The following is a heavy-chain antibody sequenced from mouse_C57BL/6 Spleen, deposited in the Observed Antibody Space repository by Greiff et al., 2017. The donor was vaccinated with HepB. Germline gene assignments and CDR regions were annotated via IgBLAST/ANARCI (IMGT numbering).Heavy chain of an antibody. CDR3: ARQGDSSGYDAMDY. J-gene: IGHJ4*01. CDR1: GFTFSDYG. CDR2: ISNLAYSI. D-gene: IGHD3-2*02. Sequence: EVQLQESGGGLVQPGGSLKLSCAASGFTFSDYGMAWVRQAPRQGPEWVAFISNLAYSIYYADTVTGRFTISREKAKNTLYLEMSSLRSEDTAMYYCARQGDSSGYDAMDYWGQGTSVTVSS. V-gene: IGHV5-15*01.